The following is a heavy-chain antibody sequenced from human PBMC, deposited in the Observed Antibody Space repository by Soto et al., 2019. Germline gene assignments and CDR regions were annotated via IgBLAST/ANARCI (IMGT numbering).Heavy chain of an antibody. D-gene: IGHD6-6*01. CDR3: AREKARGSSLPDGKQLGPYDY. V-gene: IGHV1-46*01. J-gene: IGHJ4*02. CDR1: GYTFTSYY. CDR2: INPTTGTS. Sequence: ASVKVSCKASGYTFTSYYMHWVRQAPGQGLEWMGLINPTTGTSTYAQKFQGRVSMTRDTSTTTVYMELSSLRSEDTAVYYCAREKARGSSLPDGKQLGPYDYWGQGTLVTVSS.